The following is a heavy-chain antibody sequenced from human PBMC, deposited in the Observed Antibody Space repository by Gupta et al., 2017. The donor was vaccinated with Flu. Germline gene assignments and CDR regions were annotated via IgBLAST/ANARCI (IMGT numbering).Heavy chain of an antibody. CDR1: GYTFTSYA. CDR2: INAGNGNT. D-gene: IGHD5-18*01. Sequence: QVQLVQSGAEVKKPGASVKVSCKASGYTFTSYAMHWVRQAPGQRLEWRGWINAGNGNTKYSQKFQGRVTITRDTSASTAYMELSSLRSEDTAVYYCARPRYSYGYGTGYFDYWGQGTLVTVSS. V-gene: IGHV1-3*01. J-gene: IGHJ4*02. CDR3: ARPRYSYGYGTGYFDY.